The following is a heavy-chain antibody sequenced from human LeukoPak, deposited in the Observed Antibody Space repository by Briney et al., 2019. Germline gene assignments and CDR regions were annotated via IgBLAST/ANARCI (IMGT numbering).Heavy chain of an antibody. V-gene: IGHV4-39*07. CDR3: ARDENKEYYDILTGPTRNYYFDY. D-gene: IGHD3-9*01. Sequence: PSETLSLTCTVSGGSISSRSYYWGWIRQPPGKGLEWIGTIYYSGSTNYNPSLKSRVTMSVDTSKNQFSLKLSSVTAADTAVYYCARDENKEYYDILTGPTRNYYFDYWGQGTLVTVSS. CDR2: IYYSGST. J-gene: IGHJ4*02. CDR1: GGSISSRSYY.